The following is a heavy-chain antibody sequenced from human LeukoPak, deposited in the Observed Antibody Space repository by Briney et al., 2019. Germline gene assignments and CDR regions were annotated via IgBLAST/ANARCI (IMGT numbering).Heavy chain of an antibody. V-gene: IGHV4-59*01. D-gene: IGHD1-26*01. CDR2: IYYSGST. J-gene: IGHJ5*02. Sequence: PSETLSLTCTVSGGSISSYYWSWIRQPPGKGLEWIGYIYYSGSTNYNPSLKSRVTISVDTSKNQFSLKLSSVTAADTAVYYCARDKPVGAITLGWFDPWGQEPWSPSPQ. CDR3: ARDKPVGAITLGWFDP. CDR1: GGSISSYY.